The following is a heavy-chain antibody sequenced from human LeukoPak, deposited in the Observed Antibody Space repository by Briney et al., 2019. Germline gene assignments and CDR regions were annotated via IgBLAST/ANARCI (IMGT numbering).Heavy chain of an antibody. J-gene: IGHJ4*02. CDR2: ISGSGGST. CDR1: GLTFSSYA. Sequence: GGSLRLSCAASGLTFSSYAMSWVRQAPGKGLEWVSAISGSGGSTYYADSVKGRFTISRDNSKNTLYLQMNSLRAEDTAVYYCAKDLDFWSGYYTDYWGQGTLVTVSS. CDR3: AKDLDFWSGYYTDY. V-gene: IGHV3-23*01. D-gene: IGHD3-3*01.